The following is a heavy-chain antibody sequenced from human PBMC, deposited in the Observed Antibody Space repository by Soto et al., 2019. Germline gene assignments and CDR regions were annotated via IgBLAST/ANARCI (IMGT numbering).Heavy chain of an antibody. CDR1: GFTFSSYW. D-gene: IGHD3-10*01. V-gene: IGHV3-7*01. CDR2: LKGDGSER. Sequence: PGGSLRLSCAASGFTFSSYWMSWVRLSPGKGLEWVATLKGDGSERYYVDSVKGRFTISRDNAKDSLYLQMNILRAEDTAVYYCTRHPNRDHGGNFGFSDYWGQGTPVTVSS. J-gene: IGHJ4*02. CDR3: TRHPNRDHGGNFGFSDY.